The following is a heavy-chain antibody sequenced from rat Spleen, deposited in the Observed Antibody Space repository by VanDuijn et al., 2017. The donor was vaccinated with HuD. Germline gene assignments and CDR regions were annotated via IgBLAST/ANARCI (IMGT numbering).Heavy chain of an antibody. J-gene: IGHJ3*01. V-gene: IGHV5-22*01. CDR1: GFTFSNSG. Sequence: EVQLVESGGGLVQPGGSLKLSCAASGFTFSNSGMAWVRQAPKKGLEWVAYISYDGGSTYYRDSVKGRFTISRDNAKSTLYLQMNSLRSEDTAKYYCARHTRVWWFAYWGQGTLVTVSS. CDR2: ISYDGGST. CDR3: ARHTRVWWFAY. D-gene: IGHD1-11*01.